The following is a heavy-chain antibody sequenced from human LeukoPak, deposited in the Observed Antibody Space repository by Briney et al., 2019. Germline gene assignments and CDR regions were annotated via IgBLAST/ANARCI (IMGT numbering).Heavy chain of an antibody. J-gene: IGHJ5*02. CDR1: GYTFTAYY. CDR3: ARDDCPDNACSAGP. Sequence: GASVKVSCKASGYTFTAYYLHWVRQAPGQGLEWMGWIIPNSGATTYAQKFQGRVAMTRDTSISTAYLELSRLRSDDTAVYYCARDDCPDNACSAGPWGQGTLVTVSS. CDR2: IIPNSGAT. D-gene: IGHD2-8*02. V-gene: IGHV1-2*02.